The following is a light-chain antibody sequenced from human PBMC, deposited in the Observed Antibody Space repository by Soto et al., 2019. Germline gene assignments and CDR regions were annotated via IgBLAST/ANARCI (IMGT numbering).Light chain of an antibody. CDR1: HDISNY. J-gene: IGKJ2*01. CDR2: DAD. CDR3: QQYDDVPYT. Sequence: DTHMTKSPSSLSASVGDRVTITCQASHDISNYLNWYQQKPGKAPKLLIYDADNLEVGVTARFRGSGSGTHFTFTISSLQPEDIATYYCQQYDDVPYTFGQGTK. V-gene: IGKV1-33*01.